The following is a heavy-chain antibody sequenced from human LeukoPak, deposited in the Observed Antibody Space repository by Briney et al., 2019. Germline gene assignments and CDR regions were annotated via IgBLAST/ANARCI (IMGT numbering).Heavy chain of an antibody. CDR1: AYTFTDSY. CDR2: MNPNSGGA. D-gene: IGHD4-23*01. V-gene: IGHV1-2*06. Sequence: ASVKVSCKASAYTFTDSYIHWGRQAPGQGLEWMGRMNPNSGGADYAPKFQGRVSMTRETSIKTAYVELTRLQSDDTAMYYCARVAYGNSATHFDYWGQGTLVTVSS. CDR3: ARVAYGNSATHFDY. J-gene: IGHJ4*02.